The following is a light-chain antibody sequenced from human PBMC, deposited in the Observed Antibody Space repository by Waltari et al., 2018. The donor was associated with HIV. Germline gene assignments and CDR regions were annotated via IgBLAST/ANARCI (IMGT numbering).Light chain of an antibody. J-gene: IGLJ2*01. Sequence: PGQKVTISYSGGTANIGANFVFWFQQFPGTAPKLLIYRDNLRHSGVPARFSGSKSGTSASLTISGLRSDDEAHYFCAVLDDTLGGGVFGGGTKLTVL. CDR3: AVLDDTLGGGV. V-gene: IGLV1-47*01. CDR2: RDN. CDR1: TANIGANF.